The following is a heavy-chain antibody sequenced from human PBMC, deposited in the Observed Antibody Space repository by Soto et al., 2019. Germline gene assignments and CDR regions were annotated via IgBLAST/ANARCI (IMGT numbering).Heavy chain of an antibody. CDR3: ARDGSRYGMDC. J-gene: IGHJ6*02. Sequence: EVQLVESGGGLVQPGGSLRLSCAASGFTFSSYSMNWVGQAPGKGLEWVSYISSSSSIIYYADSVKGRLTISRDNAKNALYLQMNSLREEDAAVYYCARDGSRYGMDCWGQGPTVTVSS. CDR2: ISSSSSII. D-gene: IGHD1-26*01. CDR1: GFTFSSYS. V-gene: IGHV3-48*02.